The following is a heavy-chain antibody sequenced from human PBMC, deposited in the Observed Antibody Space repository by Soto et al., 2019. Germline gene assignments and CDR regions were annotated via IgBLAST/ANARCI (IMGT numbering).Heavy chain of an antibody. D-gene: IGHD6-19*01. Sequence: EVQLLESGGGLVQPGGSLRLSCAASGFTFTNYAMSWVRQAPGEGLEWVAGIVAGGGTTFYADSVKGRFAISRDNSKNTLYLQMISLRAEDTALYYCAKDKGDQWPVFDNWGQGTLVTVSS. V-gene: IGHV3-23*01. CDR1: GFTFTNYA. CDR3: AKDKGDQWPVFDN. J-gene: IGHJ4*02. CDR2: IVAGGGTT.